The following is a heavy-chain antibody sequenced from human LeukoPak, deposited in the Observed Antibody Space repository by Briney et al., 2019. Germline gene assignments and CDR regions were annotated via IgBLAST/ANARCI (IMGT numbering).Heavy chain of an antibody. CDR1: GITVSTFW. Sequence: GGSLRLSCAASGITVSTFWMHWVRQAPGEGLVWVSRINTDGSVTNYADSVEGRFTISRDNAKNMLYLQMNDLRAEDTAVYYCITDRYSDSAFGDWGQGTLVTVSS. CDR3: ITDRYSDSAFGD. J-gene: IGHJ4*02. CDR2: INTDGSVT. D-gene: IGHD1-26*01. V-gene: IGHV3-74*01.